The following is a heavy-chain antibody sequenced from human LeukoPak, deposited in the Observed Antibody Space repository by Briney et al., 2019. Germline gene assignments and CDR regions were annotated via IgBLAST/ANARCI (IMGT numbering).Heavy chain of an antibody. J-gene: IGHJ6*03. CDR1: GGSISSYY. D-gene: IGHD2-2*01. CDR2: IYTSGST. Sequence: SETLSLTCTVSGGSISSYYWSWIRQPAGKGLEWIGRIYTSGSTNYNPSLKGRVTMSVDTSKNQFSLKLSSVTAADTAVYYCARDLFSSSPPPYYYYMDVWGKGTTVTVSS. CDR3: ARDLFSSSPPPYYYYMDV. V-gene: IGHV4-4*07.